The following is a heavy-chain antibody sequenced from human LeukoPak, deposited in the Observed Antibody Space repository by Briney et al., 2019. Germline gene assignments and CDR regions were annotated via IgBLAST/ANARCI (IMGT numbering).Heavy chain of an antibody. V-gene: IGHV3-11*01. D-gene: IGHD3-9*01. Sequence: GGSLRLSCAASGFTFTKYWMTWVRQAPGKGLEWVAYISASGSSVYYVDSVKGRFTISRDNAKNSLYLQMNSLKTEDTAVYYCTTDPALLRYFDWLLYWGQGTLVTVSS. CDR1: GFTFTKYW. CDR3: TTDPALLRYFDWLLY. CDR2: ISASGSSV. J-gene: IGHJ4*02.